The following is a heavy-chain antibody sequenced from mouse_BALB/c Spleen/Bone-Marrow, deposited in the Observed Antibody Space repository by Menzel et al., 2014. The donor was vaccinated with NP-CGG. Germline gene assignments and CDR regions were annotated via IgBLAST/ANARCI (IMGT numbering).Heavy chain of an antibody. D-gene: IGHD3-2*01. J-gene: IGHJ2*01. CDR3: ARDWTARAVDY. Sequence: QVQLQQSGAKLVRPGTSVKVSCKASGYAFTNYLIEWVKQRPVQGLEWIGVINPGSGGANYNAKFKGKATLTADKSSSDAYMQLSSMTSEGSAVYFCARDWTARAVDYWGQGTTLTVSS. CDR1: GYAFTNYL. CDR2: INPGSGGA. V-gene: IGHV1-54*01.